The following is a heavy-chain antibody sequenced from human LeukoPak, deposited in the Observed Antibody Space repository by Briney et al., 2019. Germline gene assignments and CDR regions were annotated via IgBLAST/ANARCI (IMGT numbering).Heavy chain of an antibody. D-gene: IGHD5-18*01. Sequence: GGSLRLSCAASGFTFSSYWMHWVRQAPGKGLVWVSRINSDGSSTSYADSVKGRFTISRDNAKNTLYLQMNSLRAEDTAVYYCARGTAMVKCYFDYWGQGTLVTVSS. CDR1: GFTFSSYW. CDR2: INSDGSST. J-gene: IGHJ4*02. CDR3: ARGTAMVKCYFDY. V-gene: IGHV3-74*01.